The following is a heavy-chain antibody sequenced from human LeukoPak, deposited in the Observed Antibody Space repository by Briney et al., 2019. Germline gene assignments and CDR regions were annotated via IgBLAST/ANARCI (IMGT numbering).Heavy chain of an antibody. J-gene: IGHJ4*02. Sequence: RSAGSLRLSCAASGFTVSSNYMSWVRQAPGKGLEWVSVIYSGGSTYYADSVKGRFTISRGNSKNTLYLQMNSLRAEDTAVYYCARVVGIDIVATTDNFDYWGQGTLVTVSS. CDR3: ARVVGIDIVATTDNFDY. D-gene: IGHD5-12*01. V-gene: IGHV3-66*01. CDR1: GFTVSSNY. CDR2: IYSGGST.